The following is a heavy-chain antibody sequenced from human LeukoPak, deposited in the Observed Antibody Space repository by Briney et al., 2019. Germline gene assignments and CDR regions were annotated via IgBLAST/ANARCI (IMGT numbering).Heavy chain of an antibody. V-gene: IGHV4-34*09. CDR1: GGSFSGYY. CDR2: INHSGST. CDR3: ARGGGTIAARLYWFDP. J-gene: IGHJ5*02. Sequence: PSETLSLTCAVYGGSFSGYYWSWIRQPPGKGLEWIGEINHSGSTYYNPSLKSRVTISVDTSKNQFSLKLSSVTAADTAVYYCARGGGTIAARLYWFDPWGQGTLVTVSS. D-gene: IGHD6-6*01.